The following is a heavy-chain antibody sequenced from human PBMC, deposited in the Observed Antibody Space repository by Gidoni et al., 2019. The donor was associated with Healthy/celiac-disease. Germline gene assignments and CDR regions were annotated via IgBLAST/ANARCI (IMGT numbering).Heavy chain of an antibody. V-gene: IGHV3-15*01. Sequence: ELLLVEAGGGLVKSAGSPRLPCAAAGFTFSNAWNRWVRQAPGKGLEWVGRIKSKADGGTTDYAAPVKGRFTISRDDSKNTLYLQMNSLKTEDTAVYYCTTESPIHLGELPLRFDYWGQGTLVTVSS. CDR1: GFTFSNAW. J-gene: IGHJ4*02. D-gene: IGHD3-16*01. CDR2: IKSKADGGTT. CDR3: TTESPIHLGELPLRFDY.